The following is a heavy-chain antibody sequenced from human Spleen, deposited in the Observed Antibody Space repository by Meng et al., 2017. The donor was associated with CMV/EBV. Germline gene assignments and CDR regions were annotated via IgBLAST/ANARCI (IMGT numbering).Heavy chain of an antibody. Sequence: SCAASGFTVISNYMSWVRQAPGKGLECVSVIYSGGTIYYADSVKGRFTISRDNSKNTLYLQMNSLRGEDTAVYYCARGPYSSSSHFDYWGQGTLVTVSS. D-gene: IGHD6-6*01. J-gene: IGHJ4*02. V-gene: IGHV3-53*01. CDR2: IYSGGTI. CDR3: ARGPYSSSSHFDY. CDR1: GFTVISNY.